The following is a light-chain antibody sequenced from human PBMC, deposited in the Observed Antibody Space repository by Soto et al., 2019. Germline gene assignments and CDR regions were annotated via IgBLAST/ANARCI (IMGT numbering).Light chain of an antibody. J-gene: IGKJ2*03. Sequence: DIQMTQSPSSLSASVGDRVTMSCRASQGISEYLAWYQQKPGKGPRLLIYAASTLQSGVPSRFSGTGSGTEFTLTISSLQPEDFATYYCQQYNAYSSFGQGTKVDIK. CDR3: QQYNAYSS. CDR2: AAS. V-gene: IGKV1-27*01. CDR1: QGISEY.